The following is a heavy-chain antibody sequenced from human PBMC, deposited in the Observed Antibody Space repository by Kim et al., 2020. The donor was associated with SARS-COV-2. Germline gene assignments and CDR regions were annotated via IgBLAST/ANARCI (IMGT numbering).Heavy chain of an antibody. V-gene: IGHV4-39*01. J-gene: IGHJ5*02. CDR1: GGSISSNSYY. CDR2: FYYTGDT. D-gene: IGHD5-18*01. Sequence: SETLSLTCTVSGGSISSNSYYWDWIRQPLGKGLEWIGSFYYTGDTYYNPSLQSRVTISVDTSKNQFSLRLSSVTAADTAVYYCARRPIHNYGTDQWGQGTLVTVSS. CDR3: ARRPIHNYGTDQ.